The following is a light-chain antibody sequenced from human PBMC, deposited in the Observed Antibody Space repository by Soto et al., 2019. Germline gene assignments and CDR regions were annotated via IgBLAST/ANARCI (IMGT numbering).Light chain of an antibody. J-gene: IGKJ5*01. CDR1: QSVSSS. V-gene: IGKV3-11*01. Sequence: EIVLTQSPAILSLSPGEGATLSCRASQSVSSSLAWYQQKPGQAPRLLIYDASHRATGIPARFSGSGSGTDFTLTISSLEPEDFGVYYCQQRSNWPPITFGQGTRLEIK. CDR3: QQRSNWPPIT. CDR2: DAS.